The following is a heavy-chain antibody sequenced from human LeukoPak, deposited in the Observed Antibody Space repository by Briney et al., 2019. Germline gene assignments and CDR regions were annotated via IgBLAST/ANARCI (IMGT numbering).Heavy chain of an antibody. CDR2: ISYDGSNK. V-gene: IGHV3-30-3*01. CDR1: GFTFSSYA. J-gene: IGHJ4*02. Sequence: GRSLRLSCAASGFTFSSYAMHWVRQAPGKGLEWVAVISYDGSNKYYADSVKGRFTISRDNSKNTLYLQMNSLRAEDTAVYYSAKDLETYCSSTSCYPTFWGEGTLVTVSS. D-gene: IGHD2-2*01. CDR3: AKDLETYCSSTSCYPTF.